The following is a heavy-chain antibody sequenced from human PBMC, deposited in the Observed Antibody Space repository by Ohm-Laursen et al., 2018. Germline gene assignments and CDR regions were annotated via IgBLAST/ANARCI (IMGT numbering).Heavy chain of an antibody. CDR2: TSSDGSNK. CDR3: AKKRMPKVTTFLDY. Sequence: SLSLSFTASGFTFSTCGMHWDRQAPGKGLGRVALTSSDGSNKYYADSLKGRFTISRDNSKSTLYLQMDSLRVEDTAVYYCAKKRMPKVTTFLDYWGQGTLVTVSS. CDR1: GFTFSTCG. J-gene: IGHJ4*02. D-gene: IGHD4-17*01. V-gene: IGHV3-30*18.